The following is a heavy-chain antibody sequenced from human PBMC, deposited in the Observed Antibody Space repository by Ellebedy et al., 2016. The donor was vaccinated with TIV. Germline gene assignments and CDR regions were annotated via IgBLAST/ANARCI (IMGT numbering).Heavy chain of an antibody. CDR1: GFSFSSYG. D-gene: IGHD3-10*01. CDR3: AKDVTGSYHIIDY. Sequence: GESLKISCAASGFSFSSYGIDWVRQAPGKGLEWVAAISDDGSYKYYADSVKGRFTISRDNSKNTLYLQMNRLRTEDTAVYHCAKDVTGSYHIIDYWGQGTLVTVSS. J-gene: IGHJ4*02. CDR2: ISDDGSYK. V-gene: IGHV3-30*18.